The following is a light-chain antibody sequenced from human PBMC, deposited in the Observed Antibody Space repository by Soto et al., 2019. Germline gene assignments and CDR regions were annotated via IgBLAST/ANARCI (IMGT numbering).Light chain of an antibody. CDR1: SSDVGGYNY. CDR2: EVS. Sequence: QSALTQPASVSGSPGQSITISCTGTSSDVGGYNYVSWYQQHPGKAPKLMIYEVSNRPSGVSNRFSGSKSGNTASLTISGLQAEGAADYYCSSYTSSSTPYVFGTGTKVTVL. J-gene: IGLJ1*01. V-gene: IGLV2-14*01. CDR3: SSYTSSSTPYV.